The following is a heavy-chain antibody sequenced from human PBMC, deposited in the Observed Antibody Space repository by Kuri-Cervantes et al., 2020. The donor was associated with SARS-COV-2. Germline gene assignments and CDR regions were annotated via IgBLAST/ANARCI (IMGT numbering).Heavy chain of an antibody. Sequence: GGSLRLSCAASGFTFSSYSMNWVRQAPGKGLEWVSSVSSSSSYIYYADSVKGRFTISRDNAKNSLYLQMNSLRAEDTAVYYCARGGYCSSTSCADYYYYGMDVWGQGNTV. V-gene: IGHV3-21*01. CDR1: GFTFSSYS. J-gene: IGHJ6*01. CDR2: VSSSSSYI. CDR3: ARGGYCSSTSCADYYYYGMDV. D-gene: IGHD2-2*01.